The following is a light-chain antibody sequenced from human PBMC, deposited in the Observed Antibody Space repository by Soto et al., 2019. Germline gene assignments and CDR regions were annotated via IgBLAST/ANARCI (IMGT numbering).Light chain of an antibody. CDR3: CSYAGSSTLV. J-gene: IGLJ2*01. CDR2: DVS. Sequence: QSALTQPRSVSGSPGQSVTISCTGTSSDVGGYNYVSWYQQHPGKAPKLMIYDVSKRPSGVPDRFSGSKSGNTASLTISGLQAEHEADYYCCSYAGSSTLVFGGGTKLTVL. CDR1: SSDVGGYNY. V-gene: IGLV2-11*01.